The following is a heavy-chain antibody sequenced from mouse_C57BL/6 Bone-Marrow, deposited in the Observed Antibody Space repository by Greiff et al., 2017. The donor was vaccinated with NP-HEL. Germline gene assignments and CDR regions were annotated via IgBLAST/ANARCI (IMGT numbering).Heavy chain of an antibody. J-gene: IGHJ4*01. CDR3: ARDDGYYDFFYAMDY. CDR1: GYTFTSYW. D-gene: IGHD2-3*01. Sequence: QVQLQQPGAELVKPGASVKMSCKASGYTFTSYWITWVKQRPGQGLEWIGDIYPGSGSTNYNEKFKSKATLTVDTSSSKAYMQLSSLTSEDSAVYYCARDDGYYDFFYAMDYWGQGTSVTVSS. V-gene: IGHV1-55*01. CDR2: IYPGSGST.